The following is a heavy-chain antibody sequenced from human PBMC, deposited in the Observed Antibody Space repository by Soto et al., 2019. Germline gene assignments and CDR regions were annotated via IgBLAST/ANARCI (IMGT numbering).Heavy chain of an antibody. V-gene: IGHV4-59*08. CDR2: IYYSGST. Sequence: SETLSLTCTVSGGSISSYYWSWIRQPPGKGLEWMGYIYYSGSTNYNPSLKSRVTISVDTSKNQFSLKLSSVTAADTAVYYCARWLSEYQLPNIYYYYMDVWGKGTTVTVSS. J-gene: IGHJ6*03. CDR3: ARWLSEYQLPNIYYYYMDV. D-gene: IGHD2-2*01. CDR1: GGSISSYY.